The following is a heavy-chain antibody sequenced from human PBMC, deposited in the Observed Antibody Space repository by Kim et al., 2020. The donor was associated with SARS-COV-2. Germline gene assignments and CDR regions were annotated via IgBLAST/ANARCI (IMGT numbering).Heavy chain of an antibody. CDR2: IHEGGST. V-gene: IGHV4-4*02. CDR1: GASIDYIYW. Sequence: SETLSLTCTVSGASIDYIYWWSWVRQPPGEGLQWIGEIHEGGSTNYNPSLMSRVTLSLDKSKNQVSLYLRSVTAADTAVYFCARGREYTWDSWGQGTLVTVSS. CDR3: ARGREYTWDS. J-gene: IGHJ4*02. D-gene: IGHD5-18*01.